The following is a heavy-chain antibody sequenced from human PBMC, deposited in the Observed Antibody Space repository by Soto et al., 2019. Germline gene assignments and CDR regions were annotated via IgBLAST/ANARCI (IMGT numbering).Heavy chain of an antibody. CDR2: INHSGST. D-gene: IGHD2-2*01. CDR3: ARTLTYCSSSSCLGWFDP. V-gene: IGHV4-34*01. J-gene: IGHJ5*02. CDR1: GGSFSGYY. Sequence: SETLSLTCAVYGGSFSGYYWSWIRQPPGKGLEWIGEINHSGSTNYNPSLKSRVTISVDTSKNQFSLKLSSVTAADTAVYYCARTLTYCSSSSCLGWFDPWGQGTLVTVS.